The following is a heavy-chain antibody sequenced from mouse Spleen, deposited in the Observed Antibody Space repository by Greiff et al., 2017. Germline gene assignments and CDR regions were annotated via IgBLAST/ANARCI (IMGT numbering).Heavy chain of an antibody. CDR3: ARYYRNYAMDY. CDR1: GYSITSDYA. D-gene: IGHD1-1*01. J-gene: IGHJ4*01. Sequence: DVQLQESGPGLVKPSQSLSLTCTVTGYSITSDYAWNWIRQFPGNKLEWMGYISYSGSTSYNPSLKSRISITRDTSKNQFFLQLNSVTTEDTATYYCARYYRNYAMDYWGQGTSVTVSS. CDR2: ISYSGST. V-gene: IGHV3-2*02.